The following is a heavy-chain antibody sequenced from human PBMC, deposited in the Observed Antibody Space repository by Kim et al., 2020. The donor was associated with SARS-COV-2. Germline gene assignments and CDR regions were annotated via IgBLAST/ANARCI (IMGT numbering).Heavy chain of an antibody. V-gene: IGHV3-23*01. CDR1: GFTFSSHA. D-gene: IGHD1-1*01. J-gene: IGHJ4*02. CDR2: IGGSGENR. Sequence: LSLTCAASGFTFSSHAVNWVRQAPGKGLEWVSVIGGSGENRYYGDSVKGRFTISRDNSKNTVYLQMDSLRAEDTAVYYCARQPGFHRNYFDYWGQGARVSVAS. CDR3: ARQPGFHRNYFDY.